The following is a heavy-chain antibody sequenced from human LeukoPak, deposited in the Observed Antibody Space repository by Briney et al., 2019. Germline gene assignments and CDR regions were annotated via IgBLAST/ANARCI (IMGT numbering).Heavy chain of an antibody. D-gene: IGHD3-10*01. Sequence: PSETLSLTCSVSGASISSYYWSWIRQPPGKGLEWIGYIYYSGSTNYNPSLKSRVTISVDTSKNQFSLKLSSVTAADTAVYYCARFGELNFDYWGQGTLVTVSS. V-gene: IGHV4-59*08. CDR3: ARFGELNFDY. CDR1: GASISSYY. J-gene: IGHJ4*02. CDR2: IYYSGST.